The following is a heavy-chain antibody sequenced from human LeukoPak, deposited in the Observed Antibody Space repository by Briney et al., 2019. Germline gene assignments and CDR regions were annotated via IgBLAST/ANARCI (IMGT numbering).Heavy chain of an antibody. CDR3: ARQGCRPYYFDY. V-gene: IGHV4-39*01. J-gene: IGHJ4*02. Sequence: SETLSLTCTVSGGSISSSSYYWGWIRQPPGKGLEWIGSIYYSGSTYYNPSLKSRVTISVDTSKNQFSLKLSSVTAADTAVYYCARQGCRPYYFDYWGQGTLVTVSS. CDR2: IYYSGST. CDR1: GGSISSSSYY.